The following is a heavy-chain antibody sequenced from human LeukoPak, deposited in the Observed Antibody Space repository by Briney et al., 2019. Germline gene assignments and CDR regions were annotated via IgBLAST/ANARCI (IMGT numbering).Heavy chain of an antibody. CDR2: ISSSSSYT. J-gene: IGHJ4*02. V-gene: IGHV3-21*01. CDR1: GFTFSSYS. Sequence: GGSLRLSCAASGFTFSSYSMNWVRQAPGKGLEWVSSISSSSSYTYYADSVKGRFTISRDNAKNSLYLQMNSLRAEDTAVYYWARVEWELLGLRFWGQGTLVTVSS. D-gene: IGHD1-26*01. CDR3: ARVEWELLGLRF.